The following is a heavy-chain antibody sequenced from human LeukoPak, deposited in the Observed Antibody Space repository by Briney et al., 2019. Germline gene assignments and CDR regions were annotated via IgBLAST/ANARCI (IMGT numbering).Heavy chain of an antibody. CDR3: ARVGHSGYDDEIPVDY. CDR2: ITPNSGGT. Sequence: GASVKVSCKASGYTLTGYYMHWVPQAPGQGCEWMGRITPNSGGTNYAQKFQGRVTMTRDTSISTAYFELSRLRSDDTAVYYCARVGHSGYDDEIPVDYRGQGTLVTVSS. D-gene: IGHD5-12*01. V-gene: IGHV1-2*02. CDR1: GYTLTGYY. J-gene: IGHJ4*02.